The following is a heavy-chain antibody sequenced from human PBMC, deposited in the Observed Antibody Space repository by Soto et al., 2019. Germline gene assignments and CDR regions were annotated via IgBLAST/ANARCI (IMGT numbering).Heavy chain of an antibody. V-gene: IGHV4-59*08. Sequence: SETLSLTCTVSGGSISSYYWSWIRQSPGKGLEWIGYIYYSESTNYNPSLKSRVIIPVDTSNNQLSLQLNSVTPDDTAVYYCARLVGNSWLDSWGQGTLVTVSS. J-gene: IGHJ5*01. CDR3: ARLVGNSWLDS. CDR1: GGSISSYY. D-gene: IGHD2-15*01. CDR2: IYYSEST.